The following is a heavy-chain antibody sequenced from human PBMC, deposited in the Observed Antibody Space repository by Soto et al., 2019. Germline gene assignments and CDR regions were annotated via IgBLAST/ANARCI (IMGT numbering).Heavy chain of an antibody. Sequence: GGSLRLSCAASGFTFSSYGMHWVRQAPGKGLEWVAVISYDGSATTYADSVKGRFTISRDNSKNTLYLQMNSLRADDTAVYYCARGNYGGFDYWGQGTLVTVSS. CDR3: ARGNYGGFDY. D-gene: IGHD4-17*01. CDR2: ISYDGSAT. V-gene: IGHV3-30*03. J-gene: IGHJ4*02. CDR1: GFTFSSYG.